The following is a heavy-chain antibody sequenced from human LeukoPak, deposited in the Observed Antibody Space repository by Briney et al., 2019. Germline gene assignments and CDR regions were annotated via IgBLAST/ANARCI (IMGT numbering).Heavy chain of an antibody. D-gene: IGHD6-6*01. J-gene: IGHJ4*02. Sequence: ASVKVSCKASRYTFTGYYIHWVRQAPGQGLEWMGRINPNSGGTNYAQKFQGRVTMTGDTSISTAYMELSGLRSDDTAVYYCASTPLQSSSSLFDYWGQGTLVTVSS. CDR1: RYTFTGYY. V-gene: IGHV1-2*06. CDR2: INPNSGGT. CDR3: ASTPLQSSSSLFDY.